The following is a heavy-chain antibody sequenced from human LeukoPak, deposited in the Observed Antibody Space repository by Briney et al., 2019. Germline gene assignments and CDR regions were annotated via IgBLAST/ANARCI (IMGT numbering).Heavy chain of an antibody. CDR3: ARDGYSSGWYYFDY. V-gene: IGHV1-2*02. J-gene: IGHJ4*02. CDR2: INPNSGGT. D-gene: IGHD6-19*01. Sequence: ASVKVSCKASGYTFTGYYMHWVRQAPGQGLEWMGWINPNSGGTNYAQKVQGRVTMTRDTSISTAYMELSRLRSDDTAVYYCARDGYSSGWYYFDYWGQGTLVTVSS. CDR1: GYTFTGYY.